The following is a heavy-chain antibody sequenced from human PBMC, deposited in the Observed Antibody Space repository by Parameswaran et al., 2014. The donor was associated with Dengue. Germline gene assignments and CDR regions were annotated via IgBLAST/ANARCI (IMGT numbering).Heavy chain of an antibody. Sequence: VRQMPGKGLEWVSYISSSGSTIYYADSVKGRFTISRDNAKNSLYLQMNSLRAEDTAVYYCASPGGGYYYYGMDVWGQGTTVTVSS. CDR2: ISSSGSTI. V-gene: IGHV3-11*01. CDR3: ASPGGGYYYYGMDV. J-gene: IGHJ6*02. D-gene: IGHD3-16*01.